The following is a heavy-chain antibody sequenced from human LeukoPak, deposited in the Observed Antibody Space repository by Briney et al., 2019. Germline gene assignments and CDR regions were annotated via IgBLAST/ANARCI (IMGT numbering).Heavy chain of an antibody. Sequence: SETLSLTCTVSGGSISSYYWSWIRQPPGKGLEWIGYIYYSGSTNYNPSLKSRVTISVDTSKNQFSLKLSSVTAADTAVYYCARNVGQTGDKTFDIWGQGTMVTVSS. CDR1: GGSISSYY. J-gene: IGHJ3*02. CDR3: ARNVGQTGDKTFDI. D-gene: IGHD7-27*01. CDR2: IYYSGST. V-gene: IGHV4-59*01.